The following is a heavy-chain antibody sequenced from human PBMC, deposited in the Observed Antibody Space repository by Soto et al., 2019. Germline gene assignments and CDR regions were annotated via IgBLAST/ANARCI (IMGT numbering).Heavy chain of an antibody. J-gene: IGHJ6*03. Sequence: SETLSLTCSVSGDSISSSSYYWGWLRQPPGKELEWIGSIYNSGTTFYNPSLKSRVAISIDSQKSQFSLQLSSVTVADTAFYYCAGGGSIVVSTRRLMVVWGKGTTVTVSS. CDR1: GDSISSSSYY. V-gene: IGHV4-39*07. CDR2: IYNSGTT. D-gene: IGHD3-22*01. CDR3: AGGGSIVVSTRRLMVV.